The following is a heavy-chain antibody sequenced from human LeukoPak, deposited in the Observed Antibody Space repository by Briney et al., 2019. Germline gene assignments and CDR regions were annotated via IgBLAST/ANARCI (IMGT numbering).Heavy chain of an antibody. CDR1: GFAFSSYA. D-gene: IGHD2-15*01. V-gene: IGHV3-30*18. J-gene: IGHJ6*02. CDR2: ASYDGSNK. Sequence: PGGSLRLSCAASGFAFSSYAMSWVRQAPGKGLEWVAVASYDGSNKYYADSVKGRFTISRDNSKNTLYLQMDSLRAEDTAVYYCAKDLSGLRSCPIRRCYYAMDVWGQGTTVTVSS. CDR3: AKDLSGLRSCPIRRCYYAMDV.